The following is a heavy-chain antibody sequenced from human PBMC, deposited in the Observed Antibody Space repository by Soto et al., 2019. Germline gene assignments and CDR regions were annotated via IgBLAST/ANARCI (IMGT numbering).Heavy chain of an antibody. CDR2: INHSGST. V-gene: IGHV4-34*01. D-gene: IGHD4-4*01. CDR3: ARYSNQVDY. J-gene: IGHJ4*02. Sequence: SETLSLTCAVYGGSFSGYYWSWIRQPPGKGLEWIGEINHSGSTNYNPSLKSRVTISVDTSKNQFSLKLSSVTAADTAVYYCARYSNQVDYWGQGTLVTVSS. CDR1: GGSFSGYY.